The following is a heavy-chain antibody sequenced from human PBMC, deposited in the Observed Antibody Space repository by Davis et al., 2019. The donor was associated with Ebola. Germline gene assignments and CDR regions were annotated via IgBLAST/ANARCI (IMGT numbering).Heavy chain of an antibody. CDR2: ISPYNGNT. CDR1: GYTFTSYG. CDR3: ARDGLDFWSGYYADY. V-gene: IGHV1-18*01. J-gene: IGHJ4*02. Sequence: ASVKVSCKASGYTFTSYGISWVRQAPGQGLEWMGWISPYNGNTNYAQKLQGRVTMTTDTSTSTAYMELRSLRSDDTAVYYCARDGLDFWSGYYADYWGQGTLVTVSS. D-gene: IGHD3-3*01.